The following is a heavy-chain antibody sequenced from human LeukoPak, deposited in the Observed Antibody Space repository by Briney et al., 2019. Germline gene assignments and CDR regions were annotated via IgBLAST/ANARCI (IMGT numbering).Heavy chain of an antibody. CDR1: GFTFSNAW. Sequence: GGSLRLSCAASGFTFSNAWMSWVRQAPGKGLEWVGRIKSKTDGGTTDYAAPVKGRFTISRDDSKNTLYLQMNSLKTENTAVYYCTTEALGLRYFDWQPDGFDPWGQGTLVTVSS. CDR3: TTEALGLRYFDWQPDGFDP. D-gene: IGHD3-9*01. J-gene: IGHJ5*02. V-gene: IGHV3-15*01. CDR2: IKSKTDGGTT.